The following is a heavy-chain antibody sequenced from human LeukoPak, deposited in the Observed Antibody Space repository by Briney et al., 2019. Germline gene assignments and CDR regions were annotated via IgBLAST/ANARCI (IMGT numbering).Heavy chain of an antibody. V-gene: IGHV3-21*01. CDR2: ISSSSSYI. CDR1: GFTFSSYS. Sequence: GGSLRLSCAASGFTFSSYSMNWVRQAPGKGLEWVSSISSSSSYIYYADSVKGRFTISRDNAKNSLYLQMNSLRAEDTAVYYCAKDPYSSGWYDYWGQGTLVTVSS. J-gene: IGHJ4*02. D-gene: IGHD6-19*01. CDR3: AKDPYSSGWYDY.